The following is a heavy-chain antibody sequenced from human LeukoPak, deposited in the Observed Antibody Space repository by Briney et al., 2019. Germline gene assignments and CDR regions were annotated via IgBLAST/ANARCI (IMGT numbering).Heavy chain of an antibody. J-gene: IGHJ3*02. D-gene: IGHD1-20*01. CDR3: ARDEITDGAFDI. CDR1: GGSISSYY. CDR2: IYYSGST. Sequence: SETLSLTCTVSGGSISSYYWSWIRQPPGKGLEWIGYIYYSGSTNYNPSLKSRVTISVDTSKNQFSLKLSSVTAADTAVYYCARDEITDGAFDIWDQGTMVTVSS. V-gene: IGHV4-59*01.